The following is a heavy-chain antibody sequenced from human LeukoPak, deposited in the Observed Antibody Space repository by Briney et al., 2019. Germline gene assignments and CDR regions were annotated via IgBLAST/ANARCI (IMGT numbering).Heavy chain of an antibody. CDR2: IYYSGST. V-gene: IGHV4-59*01. Sequence: PSETLSLTCTVSGGSISSYYWSWIRQPPGKGLEWIGYIYYSGSTNYNPSLKSRVTISVDTSKNQFSLKLSSVTAADTAVYYCARYYGSGRLWCFDLWGRGTLVTVSS. J-gene: IGHJ2*01. CDR1: GGSISSYY. CDR3: ARYYGSGRLWCFDL. D-gene: IGHD3-10*01.